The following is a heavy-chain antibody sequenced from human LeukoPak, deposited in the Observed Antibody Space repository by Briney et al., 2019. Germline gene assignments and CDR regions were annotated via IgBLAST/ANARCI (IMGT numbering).Heavy chain of an antibody. CDR2: VGTLHDT. D-gene: IGHD2-8*01. V-gene: IGHV3-13*01. J-gene: IGHJ5*02. CDR1: GFTFTNYD. Sequence: GGSLRLSCAASGFTFTNYDMHWVRQATGKGPEWVAAVGTLHDTFYPDSVKGRFTISREDVKSSLYLQMNSLRAGDTAVYYCVRGCMFCDWKTWFDPWGQGTLVTVSS. CDR3: VRGCMFCDWKTWFDP.